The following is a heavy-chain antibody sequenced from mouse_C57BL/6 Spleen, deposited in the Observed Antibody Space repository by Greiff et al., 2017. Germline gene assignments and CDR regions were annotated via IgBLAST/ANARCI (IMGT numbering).Heavy chain of an antibody. V-gene: IGHV1-19*01. J-gene: IGHJ2*01. CDR3: AREDYYGSSPGDF. D-gene: IGHD1-1*01. CDR1: GYTFTDYY. Sequence: VQLKQSGPVLVKPGASVKMSCKASGYTFTDYYMNWVKQSHGKSLEWIGVINPYNGGTSYNQKFKGKATLTVDKSSSTAYMERDSLTSEDSAVYYCAREDYYGSSPGDFWGQGTTLTVSS. CDR2: INPYNGGT.